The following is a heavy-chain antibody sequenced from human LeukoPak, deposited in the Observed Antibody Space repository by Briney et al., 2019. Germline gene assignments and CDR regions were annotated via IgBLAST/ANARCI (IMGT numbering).Heavy chain of an antibody. CDR3: ARSSIVGATTYSDY. J-gene: IGHJ4*02. D-gene: IGHD1-26*01. V-gene: IGHV1-69*05. CDR2: IIPIFGTA. Sequence: SVKVSCKASGGTFSSCAISWVRQAPGQGLEWMGRIIPIFGTANYAQKFQGRVTITTDESTSTAYMELSSLRSEDTAVYYCARSSIVGATTYSDYWGQGTLVTVSS. CDR1: GGTFSSCA.